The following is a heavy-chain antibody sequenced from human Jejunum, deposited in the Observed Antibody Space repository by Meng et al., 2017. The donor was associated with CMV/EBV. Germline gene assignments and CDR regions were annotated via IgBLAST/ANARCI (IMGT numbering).Heavy chain of an antibody. CDR3: AKEVFGRSFFDY. Sequence: QVQLVESGGGVVQPGGSLRSSCAASGFSFSTFGMHWVRQAPGKGLEWVAVVQSDGSRQNYAASLKGRFTISRDNSKNTLSLQMNSLRVDDTAVYFCAKEVFGRSFFDYWGQGILVTVSS. CDR1: GFSFSTFG. D-gene: IGHD1-26*01. CDR2: VQSDGSRQ. V-gene: IGHV3-30*02. J-gene: IGHJ4*02.